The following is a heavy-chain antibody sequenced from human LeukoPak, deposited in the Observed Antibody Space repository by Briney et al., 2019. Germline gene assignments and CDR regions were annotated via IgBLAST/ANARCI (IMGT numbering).Heavy chain of an antibody. CDR1: GFTFSSYW. D-gene: IGHD5-18*01. CDR3: AGRVTGYSSGYVY. Sequence: PGGSLRLSCAASGFTFSSYWMHWVRQAPGKGLVWVSRINSDGSSTSYADSVKGRFTISRDNAKNTLYLQMNSLRAEDTAVYYCAGRVTGYSSGYVYWGQGTLVTVSS. J-gene: IGHJ4*02. V-gene: IGHV3-74*01. CDR2: INSDGSST.